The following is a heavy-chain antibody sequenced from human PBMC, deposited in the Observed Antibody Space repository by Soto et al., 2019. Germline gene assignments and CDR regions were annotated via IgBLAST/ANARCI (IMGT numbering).Heavy chain of an antibody. Sequence: GESLKISCKGSGYSFTSYWISWVRQMPGKGLEWMGRIDPSDSYTDYSPSFQGHVTISADKSISTAYLQWSSLKASDTAMYYCARVLRSGWYFTHFDYWGQGTLVTVSS. CDR3: ARVLRSGWYFTHFDY. D-gene: IGHD6-19*01. CDR2: IDPSDSYT. V-gene: IGHV5-10-1*01. J-gene: IGHJ4*02. CDR1: GYSFTSYW.